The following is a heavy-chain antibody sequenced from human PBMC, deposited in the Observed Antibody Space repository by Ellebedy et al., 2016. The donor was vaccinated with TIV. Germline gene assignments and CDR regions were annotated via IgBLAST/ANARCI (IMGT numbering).Heavy chain of an antibody. CDR2: INPKSGDT. J-gene: IGHJ6*02. V-gene: IGHV1-2*02. Sequence: AASVKVSCKASGYTFSGFYIHWVRQAPGQRLQWMGWINPKSGDTLYAQEFQGRVTMTRDTSSSTAYMELSRLRSDDTAIYYCAIYCGSPACYRTRWGMDVWGQGTTVTASS. CDR3: AIYCGSPACYRTRWGMDV. D-gene: IGHD2-2*01. CDR1: GYTFSGFY.